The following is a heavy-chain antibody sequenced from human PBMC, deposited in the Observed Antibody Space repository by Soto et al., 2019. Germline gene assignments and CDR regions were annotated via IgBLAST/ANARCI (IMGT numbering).Heavy chain of an antibody. J-gene: IGHJ4*02. CDR2: MNPNNGNT. Sequence: ASVKVSCKASGYTFTSHDINWVRQAPGQGLEWMGWMNPNNGNTGYAQKLQGRVTMTWNTSISTAYMELSRLRSEDMAVYYCARGSYSAFVWGSYRFDYWGQGTLVTVSS. D-gene: IGHD3-16*02. CDR1: GYTFTSHD. V-gene: IGHV1-8*01. CDR3: ARGSYSAFVWGSYRFDY.